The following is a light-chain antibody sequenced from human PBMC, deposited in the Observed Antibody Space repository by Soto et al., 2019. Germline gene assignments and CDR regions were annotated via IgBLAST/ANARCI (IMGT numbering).Light chain of an antibody. J-gene: IGKJ2*01. CDR3: QQYNSYSGYT. CDR2: MAS. CDR1: QSISSW. Sequence: DIQMTQSPSTLSATVGDRVTITCRASQSISSWLAWYQQKPGKAPKLLIYMASSLESGVPSRFSGSGSGTEFSLTISSLQPDDFATYYCQQYNSYSGYTFGQGTKLEIK. V-gene: IGKV1-5*03.